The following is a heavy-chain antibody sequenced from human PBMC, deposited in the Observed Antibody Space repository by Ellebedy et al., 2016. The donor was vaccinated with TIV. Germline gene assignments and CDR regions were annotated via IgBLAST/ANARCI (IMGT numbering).Heavy chain of an antibody. CDR3: AMDGAVTTVFDY. V-gene: IGHV1-2*04. CDR2: INPNSGGT. CDR1: GYTFTDYY. J-gene: IGHJ4*02. Sequence: AASVKVSCKASGYTFTDYYIHWVRQAPGQGLEWMGWINPNSGGTNYAQKFQGWVTMTRDTSISTAYMELNRLRSDDTALYYCAMDGAVTTVFDYWGQGTLVTVSS. D-gene: IGHD4-17*01.